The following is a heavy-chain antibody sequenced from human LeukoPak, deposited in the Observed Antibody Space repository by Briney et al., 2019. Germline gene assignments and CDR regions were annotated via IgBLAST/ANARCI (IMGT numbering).Heavy chain of an antibody. CDR1: GYTFTSFG. D-gene: IGHD6-13*01. V-gene: IGHV1-18*01. CDR2: INVYNGNT. J-gene: IGHJ4*01. Sequence: AASVKVSCKASGYTFTSFGISWVRQAPGQGLEWMGWINVYNGNTNYAQRVQGRVTMTTDTSTSTAYMELRSLRFDDTAVYYCARDGSSWWADYWGXGTLXTVSS. CDR3: ARDGSSWWADY.